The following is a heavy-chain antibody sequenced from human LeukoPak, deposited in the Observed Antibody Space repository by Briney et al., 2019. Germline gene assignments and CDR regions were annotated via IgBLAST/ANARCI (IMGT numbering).Heavy chain of an antibody. CDR1: GFTFSSYG. CDR2: ISYDGSNK. V-gene: IGHV3-30*03. Sequence: GGSLRLSCAASGFTFSSYGMHWVRKAPGKGLEWVAVISYDGSNKYYADSVKGRFTISRHNSKSTLYLQMNSLRAEDTAVYFCARFPTYGYTTTWYFDYWGQGTLVTVSS. J-gene: IGHJ4*02. CDR3: ARFPTYGYTTTWYFDY. D-gene: IGHD6-13*01.